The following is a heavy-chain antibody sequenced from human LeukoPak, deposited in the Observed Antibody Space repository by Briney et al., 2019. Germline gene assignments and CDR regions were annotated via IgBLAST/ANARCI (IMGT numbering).Heavy chain of an antibody. Sequence: PSETLSLTCTVSGGSISSYYWSWIRQPAGKGLEWIGRIYTSGSTNYNPSLKSRATMSVDTSKNQFSLKLSSVTAADTAVYYCARDSFGKRWFGEFQLEIDFDYWGQGTLVTVSS. CDR2: IYTSGST. V-gene: IGHV4-4*07. CDR1: GGSISSYY. CDR3: ARDSFGKRWFGEFQLEIDFDY. J-gene: IGHJ4*02. D-gene: IGHD3-10*01.